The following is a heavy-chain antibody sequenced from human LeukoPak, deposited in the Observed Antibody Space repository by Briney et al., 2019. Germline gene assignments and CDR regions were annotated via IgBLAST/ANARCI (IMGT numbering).Heavy chain of an antibody. CDR1: GGSFGGHY. Sequence: SETLSLTCAVYGGSFGGHYWNWIRQPPGKGLEWIGEINHSRSTNYNPSLKSRVTISVDTSKNQFSLKLSSVTAADTAVYYCARGLMTTVTTTPFYYYYYMDVWGKGTTVTVSS. CDR3: ARGLMTTVTTTPFYYYYYMDV. D-gene: IGHD4-17*01. J-gene: IGHJ6*03. CDR2: INHSRST. V-gene: IGHV4-34*01.